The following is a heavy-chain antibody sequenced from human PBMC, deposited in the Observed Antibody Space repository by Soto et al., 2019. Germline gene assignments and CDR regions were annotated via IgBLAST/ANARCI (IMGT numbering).Heavy chain of an antibody. J-gene: IGHJ4*02. Sequence: ASVKVSCKASGFTFTSSAVQWVRQARGQRLEWIGWIVVGSGNTNYAQKFQERVTITRDMSTSTAYMELSSLRSEDTAVYYCAAAGDSSGYFLGYYFDYWGQGTLVTVSS. CDR2: IVVGSGNT. CDR3: AAAGDSSGYFLGYYFDY. D-gene: IGHD3-22*01. CDR1: GFTFTSSA. V-gene: IGHV1-58*01.